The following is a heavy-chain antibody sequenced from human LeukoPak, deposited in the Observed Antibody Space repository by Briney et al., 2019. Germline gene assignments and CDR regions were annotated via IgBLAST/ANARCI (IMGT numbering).Heavy chain of an antibody. V-gene: IGHV3-30*18. CDR3: AKSLHQRGSYSIDY. J-gene: IGHJ4*02. CDR2: ISYDGSNK. D-gene: IGHD1-26*01. CDR1: GFTFSSYG. Sequence: GGSLRLSCAASGFTFSSYGMRWVRQAPGKGLEWVAFISYDGSNKYYADSVKGRFTISRDNSKNTLYLQMNSLRAEDTAVYYCAKSLHQRGSYSIDYWGRGTLVTVSS.